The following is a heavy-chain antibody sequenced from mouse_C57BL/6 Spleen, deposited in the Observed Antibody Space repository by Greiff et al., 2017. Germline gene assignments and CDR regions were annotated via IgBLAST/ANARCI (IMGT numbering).Heavy chain of an antibody. J-gene: IGHJ4*01. CDR2: INPNNGGT. V-gene: IGHV1-18*01. D-gene: IGHD1-1*01. CDR3: ARALITTVVARAMDY. Sequence: VQLQQSGPELVKPGASVKIPCKASGYTFTDYNMDWVKQSHGKSLEWIGDINPNNGGTNYNQKFKGKATLTVDKSSSTAYMELRSLTSEDTAVYCCARALITTVVARAMDYWGQGTSVTVSS. CDR1: GYTFTDYN.